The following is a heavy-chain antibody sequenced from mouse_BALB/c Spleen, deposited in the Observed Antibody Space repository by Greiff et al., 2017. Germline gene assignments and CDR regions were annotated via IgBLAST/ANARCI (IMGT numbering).Heavy chain of an antibody. CDR3: TRQKGFAY. CDR2: IDPETGGT. J-gene: IGHJ3*01. V-gene: IGHV1-15*01. CDR1: GYTFTDYE. Sequence: LVESGAELVRPGASVTLSCKASGYTFTDYEMHWVKQTPVHGLEWIGAIDPETGGTAYNQKFKGKATLTADKSSSTAYMELRSLTSEDSAVYYCTRQKGFAYWGQGTLVTVSA.